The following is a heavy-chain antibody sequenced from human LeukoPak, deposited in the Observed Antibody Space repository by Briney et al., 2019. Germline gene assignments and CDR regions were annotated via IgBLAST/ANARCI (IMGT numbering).Heavy chain of an antibody. CDR2: LFYDGTT. V-gene: IGHV4-39*07. Sequence: SETLSLTCNVFGGSINDPNYYWGWIRQSPGRTLEWIGSLFYDGTTYYNPSLKSRVTISVDTSKNQFSLKLSSVTAADTAVYYCATQTGRDNWFDPWGQGTLVTVSS. J-gene: IGHJ5*02. CDR1: GGSINDPNYY. D-gene: IGHD1-26*01. CDR3: ATQTGRDNWFDP.